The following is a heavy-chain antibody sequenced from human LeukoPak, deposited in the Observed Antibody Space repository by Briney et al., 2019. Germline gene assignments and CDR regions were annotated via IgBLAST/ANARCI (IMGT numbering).Heavy chain of an antibody. CDR2: ISYDGSNR. CDR1: GFSFSSYG. CDR3: VKDVSYGSGSYYGMDV. Sequence: GGSLRLSCAASGFSFSSYGMHWVRQAPGKGLEWVAVISYDGSNRKYADSVKGRFTISRDNSKNTLYLQMNSLRVEDTAVYYCVKDVSYGSGSYYGMDVWGQGTTVTVSS. V-gene: IGHV3-30*18. D-gene: IGHD3-10*01. J-gene: IGHJ6*02.